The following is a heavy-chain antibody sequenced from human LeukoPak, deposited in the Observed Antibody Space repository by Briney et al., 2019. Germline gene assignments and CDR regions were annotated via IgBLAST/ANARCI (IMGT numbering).Heavy chain of an antibody. D-gene: IGHD5-18*01. CDR2: IYCGGIYNDGTT. V-gene: IGHV3-66*04. CDR3: ARRELLGYSYGLRTFNI. J-gene: IGHJ3*02. CDR1: GFTVSSNY. Sequence: GGSLRLSCAASGFTVSSNYMSWVRQAPGKGLEGVSVIYCGGIYNDGTTNYGDSVKGRFTISRDNSKNTLYLQMNSLRAEDTAVYYCARRELLGYSYGLRTFNIWGQGTTVTVSS.